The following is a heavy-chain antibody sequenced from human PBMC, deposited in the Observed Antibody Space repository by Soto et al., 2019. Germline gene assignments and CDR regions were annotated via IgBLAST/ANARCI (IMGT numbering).Heavy chain of an antibody. CDR1: GFTFSSYA. CDR3: AKLLIKTTVVPAAAYGMDV. D-gene: IGHD2-2*01. J-gene: IGHJ6*02. CDR2: ISGSGGST. Sequence: GGSLRLSCAASGFTFSSYAMSWVRQAPGKGLEWVSAISGSGGSTYYADSVKGRFTISRDNSKNTLYLQMNSLRAEDTAVYYCAKLLIKTTVVPAAAYGMDVWGQGTTVTVSS. V-gene: IGHV3-23*01.